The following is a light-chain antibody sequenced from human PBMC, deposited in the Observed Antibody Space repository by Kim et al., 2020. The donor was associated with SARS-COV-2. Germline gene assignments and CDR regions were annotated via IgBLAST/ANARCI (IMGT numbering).Light chain of an antibody. J-gene: IGKJ2*01. V-gene: IGKV3-20*01. CDR2: GAS. CDR3: QQYGSSPPMYT. Sequence: PGEKATLSCRASQSVSSSYLAWYQQKPGQAPRLLIYGASSRATGIPDRFSGSGSGTDFTLTISRLEPEDFAVYYCQQYGSSPPMYTFGQGTKLEI. CDR1: QSVSSSY.